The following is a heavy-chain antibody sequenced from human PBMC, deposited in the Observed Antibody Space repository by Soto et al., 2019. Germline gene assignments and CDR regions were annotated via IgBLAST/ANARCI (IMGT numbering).Heavy chain of an antibody. V-gene: IGHV4-59*08. J-gene: IGHJ3*02. CDR2: IYNSGGT. CDR3: ARLWGLDAFDI. D-gene: IGHD7-27*01. CDR1: VGSISSYY. Sequence: PSQSLSLTCTVSVGSISSYYCICIRQPPGKGLEWIGYIYNSGGTNYSPSLKSRVTISVDTSKNQFSLKLSSVTAADTAVYYCARLWGLDAFDIWGQGTMVTVSS.